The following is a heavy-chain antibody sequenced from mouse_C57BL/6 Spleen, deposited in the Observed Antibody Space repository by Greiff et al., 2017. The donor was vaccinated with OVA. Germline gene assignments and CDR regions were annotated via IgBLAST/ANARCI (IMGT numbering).Heavy chain of an antibody. CDR3: AKNGGYDGGYYFDY. J-gene: IGHJ2*01. CDR2: IWRGGST. D-gene: IGHD2-2*01. CDR1: GFSLTSYG. Sequence: VQLQQSGPGLVQPSQSLSITCTVSGFSLTSYGVHWVRQSPGKGLEWLGVIWRGGSTDSNAAFMSRLSITKDNSKSQVFFKMNSLQADDTAIYYCAKNGGYDGGYYFDYWGQGTTLTVSS. V-gene: IGHV2-5*01.